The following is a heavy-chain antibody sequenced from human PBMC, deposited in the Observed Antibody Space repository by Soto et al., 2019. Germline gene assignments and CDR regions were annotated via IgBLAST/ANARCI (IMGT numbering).Heavy chain of an antibody. CDR1: GGSISSYY. CDR2: VHHSWGS. CDR3: ARQGFGPLHGLVDV. V-gene: IGHV4-59*08. D-gene: IGHD3-10*01. Sequence: QVQLQESGPGLVKPSETLSLSCTVSGGSISSYYWSWFRQSPGKRMEWIGYVHHSWGSSYNPSLQGRVPLSLRPSKGQFPPKVTSVTAPDPAVYYCARQGFGPLHGLVDVWGQGTTVTVSS. J-gene: IGHJ6*02.